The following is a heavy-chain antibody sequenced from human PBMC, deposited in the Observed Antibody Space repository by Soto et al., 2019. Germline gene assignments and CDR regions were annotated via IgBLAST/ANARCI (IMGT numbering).Heavy chain of an antibody. V-gene: IGHV4-39*01. CDR1: GGSISSSSYY. J-gene: IGHJ5*02. CDR2: LYYSGST. Sequence: SETLSLTCTVSGGSISSSSYYWGWIRQPPGKGLEWIGSLYYSGSTYYNPSLKSRVTISVDTSKNQFSLKLSSVTAADTAVYYCARQQAGSDYVWGSYRPPNWFDPWGQGTLVTVSS. CDR3: ARQQAGSDYVWGSYRPPNWFDP. D-gene: IGHD3-16*02.